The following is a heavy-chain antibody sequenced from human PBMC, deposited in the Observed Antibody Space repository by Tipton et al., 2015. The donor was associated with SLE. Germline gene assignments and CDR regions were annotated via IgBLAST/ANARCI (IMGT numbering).Heavy chain of an antibody. V-gene: IGHV4-34*01. J-gene: IGHJ5*02. D-gene: IGHD1-1*01. CDR3: AIQPAGFDP. CDR2: INHSGST. CDR1: GGSFSGYY. Sequence: TLSLTCAVYGGSFSGYYWTWIRQPPGKGLEWIGEINHSGSTNYNPSLKSRVTISVDTSKNQFSLKLSSVTAADTAVYYCAIQPAGFDPWGQGTLVTVSS.